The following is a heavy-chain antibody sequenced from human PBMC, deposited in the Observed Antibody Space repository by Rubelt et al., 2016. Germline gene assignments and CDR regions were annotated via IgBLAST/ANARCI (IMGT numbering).Heavy chain of an antibody. CDR2: ISYNGNYK. J-gene: IGHJ3*02. CDR3: ARGMHSSGSYDAFDI. D-gene: IGHD3-10*01. V-gene: IGHV3-30*01. Sequence: WVAVISYNGNYKYYADSMKGRFTISRDNSKNTLYLQMNSLRAEDTAVYYCARGMHSSGSYDAFDIWGQGTMVTVSS.